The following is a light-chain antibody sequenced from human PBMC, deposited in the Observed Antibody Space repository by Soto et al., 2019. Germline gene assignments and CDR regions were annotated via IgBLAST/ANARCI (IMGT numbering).Light chain of an antibody. CDR1: QSVSSN. J-gene: IGKJ4*01. V-gene: IGKV3-15*01. Sequence: EIVMTQSPATLSVSPGERATLSCRASQSVSSNLAWYQQKPGQAPSLLIYGASTRATGIPARFSGSGSGTEFTLTISSLQSEAFAVYYCQQYNNWPPLTFGGGTKVEIK. CDR3: QQYNNWPPLT. CDR2: GAS.